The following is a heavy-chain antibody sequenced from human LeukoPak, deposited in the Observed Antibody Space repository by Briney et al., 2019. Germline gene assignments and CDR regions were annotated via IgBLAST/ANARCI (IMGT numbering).Heavy chain of an antibody. CDR1: GFTISDYY. D-gene: IGHD2-2*01. V-gene: IGHV3-11*03. CDR3: ARSTEYYCSSTSCLYYYGMDA. J-gene: IGHJ6*02. CDR2: ISSSSSYT. Sequence: GGSLRLSCAASGFTISDYYMSWIRQAPGQGLEWVSYISSSSSYTNYADSVKSRFTISTDNAKNSLYLQMNSLRADATTVYYLARSTEYYCSSTSCLYYYGMDAWGQGTTVTVSS.